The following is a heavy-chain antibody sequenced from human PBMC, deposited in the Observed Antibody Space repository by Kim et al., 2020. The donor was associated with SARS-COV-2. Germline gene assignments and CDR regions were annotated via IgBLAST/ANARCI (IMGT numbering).Heavy chain of an antibody. CDR1: GFTFSSYA. V-gene: IGHV3-30*04. CDR3: ARVDWLGGYYYYGMDV. D-gene: IGHD6-19*01. Sequence: GGSLRLSCAASGFTFSSYAMHWVRQAPGKGLEWVAVISYDGSNKYYADSVKGRFTISRDNSKNTLYLQMNSLRAEDTAVYYCARVDWLGGYYYYGMDVWGQGTTVTVSS. CDR2: ISYDGSNK. J-gene: IGHJ6*02.